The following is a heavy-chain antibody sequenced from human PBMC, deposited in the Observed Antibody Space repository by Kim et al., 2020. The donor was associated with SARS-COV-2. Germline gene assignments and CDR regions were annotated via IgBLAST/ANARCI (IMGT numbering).Heavy chain of an antibody. V-gene: IGHV1-3*01. Sequence: ASVKVSCKASGYTFTSYAMHWVRQAPGQRLEWMGWINAGNGNTKYSQKFQGRVTITRDTSASTAYMELSSLRSEDTAVYYCARGRGSYYYDSSGYLDFDYWGQGTLVTVSS. D-gene: IGHD3-22*01. J-gene: IGHJ4*02. CDR1: GYTFTSYA. CDR2: INAGNGNT. CDR3: ARGRGSYYYDSSGYLDFDY.